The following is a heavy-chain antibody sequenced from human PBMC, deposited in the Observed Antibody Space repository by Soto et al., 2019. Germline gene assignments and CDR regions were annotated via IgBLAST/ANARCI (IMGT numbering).Heavy chain of an antibody. Sequence: EVQLLESGGGLVQPGGSLRLSCAASGFTFSNYAVTWVRQAPGKGLEWVSTISGSGGSTYYADSVKGRFTISRDSSKNTLNLQMNSLRAEDTAVYYCAKDQGSSWYEIDYWGQGTLVTVSS. CDR1: GFTFSNYA. V-gene: IGHV3-23*01. CDR2: ISGSGGST. D-gene: IGHD6-13*01. CDR3: AKDQGSSWYEIDY. J-gene: IGHJ4*02.